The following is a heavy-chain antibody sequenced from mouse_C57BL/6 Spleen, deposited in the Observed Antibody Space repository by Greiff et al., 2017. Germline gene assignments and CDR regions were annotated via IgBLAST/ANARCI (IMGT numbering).Heavy chain of an antibody. CDR1: GYSITSGYY. J-gene: IGHJ1*03. CDR3: ARVWSYYDDDWDFDV. D-gene: IGHD2-4*01. V-gene: IGHV3-6*01. CDR2: ISNDGSN. Sequence: EVKLMESGPGLVKPSQSLSLTCSVTGYSITSGYYWNWIRKFPGNKLEWMGYISNDGSNNYNPTLKNRISITRDTSKNQLFLKLNSVTTEDTATYDGARVWSYYDDDWDFDVWGTGTTVTVSS.